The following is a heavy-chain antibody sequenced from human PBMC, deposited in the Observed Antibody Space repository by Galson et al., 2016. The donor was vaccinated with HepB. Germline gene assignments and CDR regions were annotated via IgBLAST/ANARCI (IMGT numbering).Heavy chain of an antibody. CDR2: IKEDGSEN. D-gene: IGHD3-22*01. CDR1: GFTFSSYW. CDR3: ARDALNYESSGHSYYYYKGMEV. V-gene: IGHV3-7*03. Sequence: SLRLSCAASGFTFSSYWMSWVRQAPGKGLEWVANIKEDGSENYYVDSVKGRFTISRDNAENSLYLQMNSLRAEDTAVYYCARDALNYESSGHSYYYYKGMEVWGQGTTVTVSS. J-gene: IGHJ6*02.